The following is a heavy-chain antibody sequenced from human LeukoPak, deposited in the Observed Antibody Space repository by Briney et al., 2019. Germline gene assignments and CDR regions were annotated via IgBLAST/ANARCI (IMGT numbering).Heavy chain of an antibody. Sequence: SETLSLTCTVSGGSISSYYWSWIRQPPGKGLEWIGYLHYSGSTNYNPSLKSRVTVSVDTSNNRFSLRLSSMTAADTAVYYCASSGSGIYALDYWGQGTLVTSST. CDR3: ASSGSGIYALDY. D-gene: IGHD3-10*01. CDR1: GGSISSYY. CDR2: LHYSGST. V-gene: IGHV4-59*08. J-gene: IGHJ4*02.